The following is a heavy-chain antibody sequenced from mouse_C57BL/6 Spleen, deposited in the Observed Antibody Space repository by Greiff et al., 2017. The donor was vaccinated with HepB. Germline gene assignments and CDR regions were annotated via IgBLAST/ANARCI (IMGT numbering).Heavy chain of an antibody. Sequence: VKLQESGAELVKPGASVKMSCKASGYTFTSYWITWVKQRPGQGLEWIGDIYPGSGSTNYNEKFKSKATLTVDTSSSTAYMQLSSLTSEDSAVYYCARSRQLRLRGAMDYWGQGTSVTVSS. CDR1: GYTFTSYW. CDR3: ARSRQLRLRGAMDY. CDR2: IYPGSGST. J-gene: IGHJ4*01. V-gene: IGHV1-55*01. D-gene: IGHD3-2*02.